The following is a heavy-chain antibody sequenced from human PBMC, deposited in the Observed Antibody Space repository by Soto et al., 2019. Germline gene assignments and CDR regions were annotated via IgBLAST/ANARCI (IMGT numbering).Heavy chain of an antibody. V-gene: IGHV3-21*01. J-gene: IGHJ5*02. D-gene: IGHD3-10*01. Sequence: VGSLRLSFAASGFTFSSYSMNWVRQAPGKGLEWVSSISSSSSYIYYADSVKGRLTISRDNAKHTVSLQMNSLRVEDTAVYYCTRGLYGDPVGNDLWGQGTLVTVSS. CDR3: TRGLYGDPVGNDL. CDR2: ISSSSSYI. CDR1: GFTFSSYS.